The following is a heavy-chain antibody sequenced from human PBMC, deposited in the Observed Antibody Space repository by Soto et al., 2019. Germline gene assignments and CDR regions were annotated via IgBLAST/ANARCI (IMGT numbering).Heavy chain of an antibody. CDR2: IWYDGSNK. Sequence: GGSLRLSCAASGFTFSSYGMHWVRQAPGKGLEWVAVIWYDGSNKYYADSVKGRFAIFRDNSKNTMYLQMNSLRAEDTAVYYCARDPVYKNYYDSSGTFDIWGQGTMVTVSS. CDR3: ARDPVYKNYYDSSGTFDI. V-gene: IGHV3-33*01. D-gene: IGHD3-22*01. J-gene: IGHJ3*02. CDR1: GFTFSSYG.